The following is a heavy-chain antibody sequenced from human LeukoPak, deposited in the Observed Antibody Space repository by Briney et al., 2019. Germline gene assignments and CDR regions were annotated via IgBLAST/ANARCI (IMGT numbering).Heavy chain of an antibody. CDR2: IIPIFGTA. Sequence: SVKVSCKASGGTFSSYAISWVRQPPGQGLEWMGGIIPIFGTANYAQKFQGRVTITADESTSTAYMELSSLRSEDTAVYYCARDPSLGDYGDFYDYWGQGTLVTVSS. CDR3: ARDPSLGDYGDFYDY. CDR1: GGTFSSYA. V-gene: IGHV1-69*01. D-gene: IGHD4-17*01. J-gene: IGHJ4*02.